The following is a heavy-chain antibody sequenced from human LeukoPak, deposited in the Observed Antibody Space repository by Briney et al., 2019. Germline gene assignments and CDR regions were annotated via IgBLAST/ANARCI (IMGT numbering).Heavy chain of an antibody. CDR2: INWNGGST. J-gene: IGHJ5*02. CDR3: ARDIVVVPAAIWFDP. V-gene: IGHV3-20*01. D-gene: IGHD2-2*01. Sequence: GGSLRLSCAASGLSFSSYWMHWVRQAPGKGLGWVSGINWNGGSTGYADSVKGRFTISRDNAKNSLYLQMNSLRAEDTALYHCARDIVVVPAAIWFDPWGQGTLVTVSS. CDR1: GLSFSSYW.